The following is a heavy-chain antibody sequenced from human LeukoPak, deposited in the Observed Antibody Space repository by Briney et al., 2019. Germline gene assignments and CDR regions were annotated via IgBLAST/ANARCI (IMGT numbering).Heavy chain of an antibody. CDR3: ARAVELGLYYFDY. V-gene: IGHV4-4*02. CDR1: GGSISSSNW. Sequence: SETLSLTCAVSGGSISSSNWWSWVRQPLGKGLEWIGEIYHSGSTNYNPSLKSRVTISVDKSKNQFSLKLSSVTAADTAVYYCARAVELGLYYFDYWGQGTLVTVSS. J-gene: IGHJ4*02. D-gene: IGHD7-27*01. CDR2: IYHSGST.